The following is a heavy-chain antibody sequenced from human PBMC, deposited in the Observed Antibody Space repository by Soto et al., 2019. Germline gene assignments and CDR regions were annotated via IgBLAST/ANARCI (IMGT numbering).Heavy chain of an antibody. CDR2: ISTYNGNT. D-gene: IGHD6-13*01. J-gene: IGHJ5*02. CDR3: ARGGRVAAAGTGKWFDT. CDR1: GYTFSSYG. Sequence: QVQLVQSGPQVEKPGASVKVSCKSSGYTFSSYGFNWVRQAPGQGPELMGWISTYNGNTDYAQKFQGRVTLTTDTSTSTGYMELRRLRTDDTAVYYCARGGRVAAAGTGKWFDTWGQGTLVTVSS. V-gene: IGHV1-18*01.